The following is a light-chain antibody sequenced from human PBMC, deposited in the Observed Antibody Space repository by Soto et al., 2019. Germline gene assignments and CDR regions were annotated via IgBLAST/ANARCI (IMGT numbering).Light chain of an antibody. CDR3: SSFAGGNIYV. CDR2: DVT. Sequence: QSALTQPASVSGSPGQSITISCIGTNSDVGAYKYVSWHQQHPGKAPKLIIYDVTKRPSGVPDRFSGSKSGYTASLTVSGLQAEDEADYYCSSFAGGNIYVFGTGTKLTVL. J-gene: IGLJ1*01. V-gene: IGLV2-8*01. CDR1: NSDVGAYKY.